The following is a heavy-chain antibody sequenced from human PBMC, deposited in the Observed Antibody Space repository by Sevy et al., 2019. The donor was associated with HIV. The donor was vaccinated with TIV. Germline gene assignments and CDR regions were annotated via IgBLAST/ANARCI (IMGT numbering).Heavy chain of an antibody. CDR2: IIPIFGTA. CDR1: GGTFSSYA. V-gene: IGHV1-69*13. Sequence: ASVKVSCKASGGTFSSYAISWVRQVPGQGLEWMGGIIPIFGTANYAQKFQGRVTITADESTSTAYMELSSLRSEDTAVYYCATYYYDSSGYYYWGQGTLVTVSS. CDR3: ATYYYDSSGYYY. D-gene: IGHD3-22*01. J-gene: IGHJ4*02.